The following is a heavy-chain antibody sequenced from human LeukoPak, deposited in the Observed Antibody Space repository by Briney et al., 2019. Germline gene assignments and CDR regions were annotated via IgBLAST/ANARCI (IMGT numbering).Heavy chain of an antibody. V-gene: IGHV1-18*01. CDR2: ISAYNSHT. Sequence: ASVKVSCKASGYTFTSYDINWVRQAPGLGLEWMGWISAYNSHTNYAQKLQGRVTMTTDTSTSTAYMELRSLNSDDTAVYYCATTAALMITFGGVVAPGSFDIWGRGTMVAVSS. J-gene: IGHJ3*02. D-gene: IGHD3-16*02. CDR3: ATTAALMITFGGVVAPGSFDI. CDR1: GYTFTSYD.